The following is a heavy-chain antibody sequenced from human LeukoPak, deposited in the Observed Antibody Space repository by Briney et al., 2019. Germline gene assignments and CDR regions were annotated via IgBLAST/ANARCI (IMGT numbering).Heavy chain of an antibody. CDR3: ARVLTMVRGAPYYYGMDV. J-gene: IGHJ6*02. V-gene: IGHV3-21*01. D-gene: IGHD3-10*01. CDR1: GFTFSNYW. Sequence: GGSLRLSCAASGFTFSNYWMTWVRQAPGKGLEWVSSISSSSSYIYYADSVKGRFTISRDNAKNSLYLQMNSLRAEDTAVYYCARVLTMVRGAPYYYGMDVWGQGTTVTVSS. CDR2: ISSSSSYI.